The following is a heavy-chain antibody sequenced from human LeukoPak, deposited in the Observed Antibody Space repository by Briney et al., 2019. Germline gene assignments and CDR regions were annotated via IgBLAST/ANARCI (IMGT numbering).Heavy chain of an antibody. CDR3: ARHREITIFGD. CDR1: GGSISSSSYY. Sequence: SETLSLTCTVSGGSISSSSYYWGWIRQPPGKGLEWIGSIYYSGSTYYNPSLKSRVTISVDTSKNQFSLKLSSVTAADTAVYYCARHREITIFGDWGQGTLVTVSS. J-gene: IGHJ4*02. CDR2: IYYSGST. V-gene: IGHV4-39*01. D-gene: IGHD3-3*01.